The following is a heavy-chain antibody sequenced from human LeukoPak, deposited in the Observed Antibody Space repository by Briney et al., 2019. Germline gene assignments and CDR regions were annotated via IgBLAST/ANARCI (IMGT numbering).Heavy chain of an antibody. CDR1: GFTFYDYA. J-gene: IGHJ6*02. V-gene: IGHV3-9*01. Sequence: PGRSLRLSCAASGFTFYDYAMHWVRHAPGEGVEWVSGISWNSGSIVYADSVKGRFTISRDNAKNSLYLQMNSLRAEDTALYYCAKDMQQLGYYYYCMDVWGQGTTVTVSS. D-gene: IGHD6-13*01. CDR3: AKDMQQLGYYYYCMDV. CDR2: ISWNSGSI.